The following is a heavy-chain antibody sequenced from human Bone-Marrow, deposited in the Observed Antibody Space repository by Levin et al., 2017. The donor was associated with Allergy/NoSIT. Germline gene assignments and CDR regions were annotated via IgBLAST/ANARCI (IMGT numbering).Heavy chain of an antibody. CDR3: ARNPYGTGAFDP. Sequence: ASVKVSCKASGYTFSSFDINWVRQAPGQGLEWMGWMTPNSGNTGYAQKFQGRVTMTRDTSISTAYMELSSLRSDDTAVYYCARNPYGTGAFDPWGQGTLVTVSS. CDR2: MTPNSGNT. D-gene: IGHD1-14*01. J-gene: IGHJ5*02. CDR1: GYTFSSFD. V-gene: IGHV1-8*01.